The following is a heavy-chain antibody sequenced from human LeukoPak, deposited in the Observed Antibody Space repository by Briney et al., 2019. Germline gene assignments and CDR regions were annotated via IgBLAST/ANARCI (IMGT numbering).Heavy chain of an antibody. Sequence: SETLSLTCAVYGGSFRGYYWSWIRQPPGKGLEWIGEINHSGSTNYNPSLKSRVTISVDTSKNQFSLKLSSVTAADTAVYYCAREGPRITIFGVVISGSGYFDYWGQGTLVTVSS. CDR3: AREGPRITIFGVVISGSGYFDY. CDR2: INHSGST. CDR1: GGSFRGYY. D-gene: IGHD3-3*01. V-gene: IGHV4-34*01. J-gene: IGHJ4*02.